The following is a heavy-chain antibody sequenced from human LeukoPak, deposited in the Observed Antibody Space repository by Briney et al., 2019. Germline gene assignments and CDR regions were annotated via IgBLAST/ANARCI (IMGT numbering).Heavy chain of an antibody. CDR3: ARGVDRWLDAFDI. V-gene: IGHV1-18*04. D-gene: IGHD5-12*01. CDR1: GYTFTSYY. Sequence: ASVKVSCKASGYTFTSYYMHWVRQAPGQGLEWMGWISAYNGNTSYAQKLQGRVTMTTDTSTSTAYMELRSLRSDDTAVYYCARGVDRWLDAFDIWGQGTMVTVSS. CDR2: ISAYNGNT. J-gene: IGHJ3*02.